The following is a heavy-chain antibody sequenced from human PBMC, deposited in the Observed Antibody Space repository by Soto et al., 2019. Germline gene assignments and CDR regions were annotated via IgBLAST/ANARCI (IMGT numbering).Heavy chain of an antibody. J-gene: IGHJ6*03. CDR2: ISSSSSTI. D-gene: IGHD3-16*01. CDR3: ARDMIGERVYYMDV. CDR1: GFTFSSYS. Sequence: GGSLRLSCAASGFTFSSYSMNWVRQAPGKGLEWVSYISSSSSTIYYADSVKGRFTISRDNAKNSLYLQMNSLRAEDTAVYYCARDMIGERVYYMDVWGKGTTVTVSS. V-gene: IGHV3-48*01.